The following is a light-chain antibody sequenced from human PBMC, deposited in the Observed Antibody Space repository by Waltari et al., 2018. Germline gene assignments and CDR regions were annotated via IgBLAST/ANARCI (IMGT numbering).Light chain of an antibody. J-gene: IGLJ3*02. CDR2: KDT. Sequence: SYELTQPPSVSVSPGQTARITCSGDALPKHYCYWYQQKPGRAPVLLIYKDTERPSGIPERFSGSSSGTTVMLTINGVQAEDEAEYYGHSADSSGNYRVFGGGTKLTVL. V-gene: IGLV3-25*03. CDR3: HSADSSGNYRV. CDR1: ALPKHY.